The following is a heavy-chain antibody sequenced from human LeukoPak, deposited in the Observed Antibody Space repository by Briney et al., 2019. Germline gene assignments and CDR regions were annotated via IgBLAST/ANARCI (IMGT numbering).Heavy chain of an antibody. J-gene: IGHJ4*02. CDR3: ARVLRYSGSIDY. CDR1: GGSFSGYY. CDR2: INHSGST. Sequence: PSETLSLTCAVYGGSFSGYYWSWIRQPPGKGLEWIGAINHSGSTNYNPSLKSRVTISVDTSKNQFSLKLSSVTAADTAVYYCARVLRYSGSIDYWGQGTLVTVSS. D-gene: IGHD1-26*01. V-gene: IGHV4-34*01.